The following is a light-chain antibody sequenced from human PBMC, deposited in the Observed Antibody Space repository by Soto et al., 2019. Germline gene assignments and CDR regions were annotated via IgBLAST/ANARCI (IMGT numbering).Light chain of an antibody. CDR2: GSS. CDR3: QQYNNWPPTT. Sequence: EIVMTQSPATLSLSPXERATLSCRASQSVSNNLVWYQQKPGQAPRLLLYGSSTRAPGIPARFSGSGSGTEFTLTISSLQSEDFAVYYCQQYNNWPPTTFGQGTRLEIK. J-gene: IGKJ5*01. V-gene: IGKV3-15*01. CDR1: QSVSNN.